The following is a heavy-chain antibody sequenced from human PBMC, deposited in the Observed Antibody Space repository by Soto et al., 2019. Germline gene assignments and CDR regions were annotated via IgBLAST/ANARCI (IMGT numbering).Heavy chain of an antibody. J-gene: IGHJ3*02. CDR1: GFTFSSYA. D-gene: IGHD2-15*01. V-gene: IGHV3-23*01. CDR2: ISGSGGST. CDR3: AKDPLTPGYCSGGSCYAGAFDI. Sequence: EVQLLESGGGLVQPGGSLRLSCAASGFTFSSYAMSWVRQAPGKGLEWVSAISGSGGSTYYADSVKGRFTISRDNSKNTLYLQMNSLRAEDTAVYYCAKDPLTPGYCSGGSCYAGAFDIWGQGTMVTVSS.